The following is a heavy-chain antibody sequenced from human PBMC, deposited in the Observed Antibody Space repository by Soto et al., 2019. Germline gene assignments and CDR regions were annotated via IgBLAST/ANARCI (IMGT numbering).Heavy chain of an antibody. J-gene: IGHJ5*02. CDR2: IIPIIGII. CDR3: AGDPDSHYNDSHASSYP. Sequence: QVQLVQSGAEVKKPGSSVKVSCKASGGTFSTYTITWVRQAPGQGLEWMGRIIPIIGIINYAQKFQVRVTSSADKFPGTAYMELTGLRSDDTAVYYCAGDPDSHYNDSHASSYPWGQGTLVTVSS. CDR1: GGTFSTYT. D-gene: IGHD4-4*01. V-gene: IGHV1-69*08.